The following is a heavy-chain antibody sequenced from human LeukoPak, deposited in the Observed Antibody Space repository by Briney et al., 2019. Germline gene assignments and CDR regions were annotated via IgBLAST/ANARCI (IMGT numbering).Heavy chain of an antibody. D-gene: IGHD5-18*01. CDR1: GYTLTELS. Sequence: ASVKVSCKVSGYTLTELSMHWVRQAPGKGLEWMGGFDPEDGETIYAQKFQGRVTMTGDTSTDTAYMELSSLRSEDTAVYYCATTKRWDTAMVIWGQGTLVTVSS. CDR2: FDPEDGET. J-gene: IGHJ4*02. V-gene: IGHV1-24*01. CDR3: ATTKRWDTAMVI.